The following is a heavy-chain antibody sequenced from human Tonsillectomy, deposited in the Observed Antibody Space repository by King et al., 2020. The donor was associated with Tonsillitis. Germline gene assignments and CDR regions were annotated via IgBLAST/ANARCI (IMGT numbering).Heavy chain of an antibody. V-gene: IGHV4-59*01. CDR2: IYYSGST. CDR3: ARVGINYDLLTGYYPYYFDY. Sequence: QLQESGPGLVKPSETLSLTCTVSGGSISSYYWSWIRQPPGKGLEWIGYIYYSGSTNYNPSLKSRVTISVDTSKNQFSLKLSSVTAADTAVYYCARVGINYDLLTGYYPYYFDYWGQGTLVTVSS. D-gene: IGHD3-9*01. CDR1: GGSISSYY. J-gene: IGHJ4*02.